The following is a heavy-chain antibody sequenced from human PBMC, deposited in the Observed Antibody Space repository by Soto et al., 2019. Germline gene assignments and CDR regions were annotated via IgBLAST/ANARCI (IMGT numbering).Heavy chain of an antibody. CDR3: AKDYSRGACRHCWTLDY. CDR2: IKRDGSEK. Sequence: GGSLRLSCAASGFTFSSYWMSWVRQAPGKGLEWVANIKRDGSEKYYVDSVKGRFTISRDNAKNSLYLQMNSLRAEDTAVYYCAKDYSRGACRHCWTLDYWGQATLDT. J-gene: IGHJ4*02. D-gene: IGHD3-22*01. CDR1: GFTFSSYW. V-gene: IGHV3-7*04.